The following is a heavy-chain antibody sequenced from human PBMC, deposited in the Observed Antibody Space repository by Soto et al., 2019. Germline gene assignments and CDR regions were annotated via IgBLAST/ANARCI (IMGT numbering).Heavy chain of an antibody. V-gene: IGHV5-51*01. Sequence: PGESLKLSCEGFGSTFTHFWIGWVRQRPGKGLEWMGIIYPADSDTKYSPSFQGRVTMSADESISTVYLQWRRLKASYSARYYCARQSGSHGEGGGENFDPWGQATLATVSS. CDR1: GSTFTHFW. CDR2: IYPADSDT. D-gene: IGHD4-17*01. J-gene: IGHJ5*02. CDR3: ARQSGSHGEGGGENFDP.